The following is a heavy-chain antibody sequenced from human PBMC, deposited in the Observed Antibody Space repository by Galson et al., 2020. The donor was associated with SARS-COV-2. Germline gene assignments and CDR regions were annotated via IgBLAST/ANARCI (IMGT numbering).Heavy chain of an antibody. D-gene: IGHD5-12*01. CDR3: ARAVRGGYTHWYFDL. CDR1: GGSIRTYS. Sequence: ETSETISLTSTASGGSIRTYSWNWLRKPPGQGPEWIGDIYYSGTTNYNPALKSRVTISVDTSKNQFSLKLNSVTAADTDVYYCARAVRGGYTHWYFDLWGRGTLVTVSS. V-gene: IGHV4-59*01. J-gene: IGHJ2*01. CDR2: IYYSGTT.